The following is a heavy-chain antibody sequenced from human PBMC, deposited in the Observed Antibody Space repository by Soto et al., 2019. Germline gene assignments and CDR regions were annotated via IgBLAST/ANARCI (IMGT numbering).Heavy chain of an antibody. Sequence: QVQLQQWGAGLLKPSETLSLTCAVYGASFSGYYWSWIRQPPGKGLEWIGEINHSGSTNYNPSLKSRVTISVDTSKNQFSLKLSSVTAADTAVYYCARARYCSSTSCYGGSWFDPWGQGTLVTVSS. CDR3: ARARYCSSTSCYGGSWFDP. D-gene: IGHD2-2*01. J-gene: IGHJ5*02. CDR2: INHSGST. CDR1: GASFSGYY. V-gene: IGHV4-34*01.